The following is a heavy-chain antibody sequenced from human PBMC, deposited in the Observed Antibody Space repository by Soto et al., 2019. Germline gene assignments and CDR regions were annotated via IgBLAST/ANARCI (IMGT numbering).Heavy chain of an antibody. CDR1: GGSISSYY. CDR3: ARGDDFWSGYPPSWFDP. V-gene: IGHV4-59*01. Sequence: PSETLSLTCTVSGGSISSYYWSWIRQPPGKGLEWIGYIYYSGSTNYNPSLKSRVTISVDTSKNQFSLKLSSVAAADTAVYYCARGDDFWSGYPPSWFDPWGQGTLVTVSS. CDR2: IYYSGST. D-gene: IGHD3-3*01. J-gene: IGHJ5*02.